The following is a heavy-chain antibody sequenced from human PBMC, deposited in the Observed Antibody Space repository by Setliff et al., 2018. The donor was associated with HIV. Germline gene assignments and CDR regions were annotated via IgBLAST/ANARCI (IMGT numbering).Heavy chain of an antibody. CDR1: GYDFATYW. J-gene: IGHJ3*02. CDR3: VRPLVIAFDTSDT. CDR2: LYPSDSDA. Sequence: PGESLKISCMTSGYDFATYWIGWVRQMPGKGLEWMGVLYPSDSDAIYSPTFQGRVTISADKATNTAYLQWASLKSSDTAIYYCVRPLVIAFDTSDTWGQGTMVTVSS. D-gene: IGHD3-9*01. V-gene: IGHV5-51*01.